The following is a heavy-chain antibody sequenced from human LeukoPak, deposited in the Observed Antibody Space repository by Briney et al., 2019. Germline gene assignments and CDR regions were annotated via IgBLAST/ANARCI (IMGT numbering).Heavy chain of an antibody. D-gene: IGHD3-22*01. J-gene: IGHJ4*02. V-gene: IGHV3-53*01. CDR2: IYIGGST. CDR3: ARGGPYYYDSSGYYSPFDY. CDR1: GFTVSSNY. Sequence: GGSLRLSCAASGFTVSSNYMGWVRQAPGKGLEWVSVIYIGGSTYYADSVKGRFTISRDNSKNTLFLQMNSLRAEDTAVYYCARGGPYYYDSSGYYSPFDYWGQGTLVTVSS.